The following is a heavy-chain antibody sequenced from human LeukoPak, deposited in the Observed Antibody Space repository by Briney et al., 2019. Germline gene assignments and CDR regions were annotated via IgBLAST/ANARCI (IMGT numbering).Heavy chain of an antibody. D-gene: IGHD3-22*01. Sequence: PSETLSLTCAVYGGSFSGYYWSWIRQPPGKGLEWTGEINHSGSTNYNPSLKSRVTISVDTSKNQFSLKLSSVTAADTAVYYCARMGFSDYYDSRPFNWGQGTLVTVSS. V-gene: IGHV4-34*01. CDR3: ARMGFSDYYDSRPFN. CDR1: GGSFSGYY. J-gene: IGHJ4*02. CDR2: INHSGST.